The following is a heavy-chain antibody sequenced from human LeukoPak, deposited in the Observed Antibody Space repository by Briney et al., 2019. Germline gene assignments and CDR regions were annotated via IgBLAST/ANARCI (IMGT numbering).Heavy chain of an antibody. J-gene: IGHJ4*02. CDR2: ISSSGSTI. Sequence: GGSLRLSCAASRFTFSSYEMNWVRQAPGKGLEWVSYISSSGSTIYYADSVKGRFTISRDNAKNSLYLQMNSLRAEDTAVYYCARMGWNYDYWGQGTLVTVSS. D-gene: IGHD6-19*01. CDR3: ARMGWNYDY. V-gene: IGHV3-48*03. CDR1: RFTFSSYE.